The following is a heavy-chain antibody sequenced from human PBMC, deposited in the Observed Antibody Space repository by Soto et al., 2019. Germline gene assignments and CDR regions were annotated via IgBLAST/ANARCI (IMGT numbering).Heavy chain of an antibody. V-gene: IGHV4-34*01. J-gene: IGHJ6*03. Sequence: PSDTLSLTCAVYGGSFSGYYWSWIRQPPGKGLEWIGEINHSGSTNYNPSLKSRVTISVDTSKNQFSLKLSSVTAADTAVYYRARRKDSSAHFYYYYCLDDWGKGTTFTVPS. CDR1: GGSFSGYY. CDR3: ARRKDSSAHFYYYYCLDD. CDR2: INHSGST. D-gene: IGHD6-25*01.